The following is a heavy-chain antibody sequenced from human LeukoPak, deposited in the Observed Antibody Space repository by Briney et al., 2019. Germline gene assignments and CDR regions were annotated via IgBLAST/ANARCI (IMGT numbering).Heavy chain of an antibody. CDR1: GFTFSNYG. Sequence: PGGSLRLSCAASGFTFSNYGMQWVRQAPGKGLEWVVVISHDGSIKNYADSVKGRFTISRDNSKNTLYLQMNSLRAEDTAVYYCARRNYDSQSMDVWGQGTTVTVSS. CDR2: ISHDGSIK. J-gene: IGHJ6*02. CDR3: ARRNYDSQSMDV. V-gene: IGHV3-30*03. D-gene: IGHD3-3*01.